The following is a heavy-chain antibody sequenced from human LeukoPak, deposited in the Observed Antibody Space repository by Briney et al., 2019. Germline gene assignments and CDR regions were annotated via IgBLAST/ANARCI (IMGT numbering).Heavy chain of an antibody. CDR2: ITSGSSYI. D-gene: IGHD5-12*01. Sequence: PGGSLRLSCAASGFTFSSYNMNWVRQAPGKGLEWVSSITSGSSYIYYADSVKGRFTISRDNAKNSLYLQMNSLRAEDTAVYYCARQRLRLRLDAFDYWGQGTLVTVSS. CDR1: GFTFSSYN. CDR3: ARQRLRLRLDAFDY. V-gene: IGHV3-21*01. J-gene: IGHJ4*02.